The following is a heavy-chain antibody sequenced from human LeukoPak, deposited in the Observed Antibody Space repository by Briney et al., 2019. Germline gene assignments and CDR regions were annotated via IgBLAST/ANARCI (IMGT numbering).Heavy chain of an antibody. D-gene: IGHD6-6*01. Sequence: GESLKISCKSPGYRFAIYWIGWVRQMPGKGLEWMGIIYPGDSDTQYSPSFQGQVTISVDKSINTAYLQWSSLKASDTATYYCASPLLVRNSSAFDVWGQGAVVTVSS. CDR2: IYPGDSDT. V-gene: IGHV5-51*01. CDR3: ASPLLVRNSSAFDV. J-gene: IGHJ3*01. CDR1: GYRFAIYW.